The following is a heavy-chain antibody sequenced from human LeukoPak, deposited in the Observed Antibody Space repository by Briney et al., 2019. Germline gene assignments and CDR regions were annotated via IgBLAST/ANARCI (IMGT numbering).Heavy chain of an antibody. D-gene: IGHD3-9*01. CDR3: ARDGVLRYFDWLPNYYYYYYMDV. CDR1: GYTFTGYY. J-gene: IGHJ6*03. Sequence: ASVKVSCKAAGYTFTGYYMHWVRQAPGQGGEWMGWINPNSGGTDYAQKFQGRVTMTRDTSISTAYMELSRLRSDDTAVYYCARDGVLRYFDWLPNYYYYYYMDVWGKGTTVTVSS. CDR2: INPNSGGT. V-gene: IGHV1-2*02.